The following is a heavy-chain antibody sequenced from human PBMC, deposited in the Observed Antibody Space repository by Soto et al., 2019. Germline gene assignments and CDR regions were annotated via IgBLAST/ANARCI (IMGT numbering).Heavy chain of an antibody. CDR3: AKDYYYDSSGSHFDY. CDR1: GFTFDDYA. CDR2: ISWNSGLI. D-gene: IGHD3-22*01. J-gene: IGHJ4*02. Sequence: EVQLVESGGGLVQPGRSLRLSCAASGFTFDDYAMHWVRQAPGKGLEWVSGISWNSGLIGYADSVKGRFTISRDNADNSLYLHMNSLRPEDTALYYCAKDYYYDSSGSHFDYWGLGTLVTVSS. V-gene: IGHV3-9*01.